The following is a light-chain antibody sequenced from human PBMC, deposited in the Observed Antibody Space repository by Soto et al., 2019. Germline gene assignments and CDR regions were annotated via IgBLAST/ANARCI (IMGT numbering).Light chain of an antibody. CDR1: QSVYSN. CDR3: QQYTKWSLT. V-gene: IGKV3-15*01. J-gene: IGKJ4*01. CDR2: HAS. Sequence: EIVMTQSPATLSVSPGERATLSCRASQSVYSNFAWYQQNPGQAPMLLIYHASPRAAGIPARLGGGGPGTEFTLIISSLQSEDVSVYYCQQYTKWSLTFGGGTKVEIK.